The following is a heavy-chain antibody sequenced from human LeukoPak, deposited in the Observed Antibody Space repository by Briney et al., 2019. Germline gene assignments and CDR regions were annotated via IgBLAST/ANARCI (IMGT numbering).Heavy chain of an antibody. D-gene: IGHD3-10*01. Sequence: GGSLRLSCAASGFTFSSYAMSWVRQAPGKGLEWVSAISGSGGSTYYADSVKGRFTISRDNSKNTRYLQMDSLRAEDADVDYCANAQLRFVYRGAFYIWGQGAMVTVSS. CDR1: GFTFSSYA. J-gene: IGHJ3*02. CDR2: ISGSGGST. V-gene: IGHV3-23*01. CDR3: ANAQLRFVYRGAFYI.